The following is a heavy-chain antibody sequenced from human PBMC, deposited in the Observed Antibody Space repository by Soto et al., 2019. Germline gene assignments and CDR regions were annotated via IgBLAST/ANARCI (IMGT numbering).Heavy chain of an antibody. D-gene: IGHD5-18*01. CDR3: ASTTAMARGYFDY. Sequence: PSETLSLTCTVSGGSISIYYWSWIRQPAGKGLEWIGRIYTSGSTNYNPSPKSRVTMSVDTSKNQFSLKLSSVTAADTAVYYCASTTAMARGYFDYWGQGTLVTVSS. V-gene: IGHV4-4*07. J-gene: IGHJ4*02. CDR1: GGSISIYY. CDR2: IYTSGST.